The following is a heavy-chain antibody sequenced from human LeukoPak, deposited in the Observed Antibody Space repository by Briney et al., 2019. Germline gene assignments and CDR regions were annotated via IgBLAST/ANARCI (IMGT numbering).Heavy chain of an antibody. J-gene: IGHJ5*02. CDR2: ISSSSSTI. CDR3: ARGPVPTYDFWSGGYNWFDP. CDR1: GFTFSSYS. D-gene: IGHD3-3*01. Sequence: PGGSLRLSCAASGFTFSSYSMNWVRQAPGKGLEWVSYISSSSSTIYYADSVKGRFTISRDNAKNSLYLQMNSLRAEDTAVYYYARGPVPTYDFWSGGYNWFDPWGQGTLVTVSS. V-gene: IGHV3-48*01.